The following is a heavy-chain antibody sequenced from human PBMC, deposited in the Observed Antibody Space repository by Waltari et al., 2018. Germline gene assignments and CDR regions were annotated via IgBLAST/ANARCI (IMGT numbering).Heavy chain of an antibody. CDR1: VFTFSSYG. CDR2: LWYDGSNK. D-gene: IGHD1-26*01. J-gene: IGHJ6*02. V-gene: IGHV3-33*01. CDR3: ARDADSVARSGSYYGGYYSYYGMDV. Sequence: QVHLLYSFFFFFHPGRSLLLSCAASVFTFSSYGMHWVRQAPGTGLEWVAVLWYDGSNKYYADSVKGRLNIERAKEKKKRDLQMNSLSAEDTAVYYCARDADSVARSGSYYGGYYSYYGMDVWGQGTTVTVSS.